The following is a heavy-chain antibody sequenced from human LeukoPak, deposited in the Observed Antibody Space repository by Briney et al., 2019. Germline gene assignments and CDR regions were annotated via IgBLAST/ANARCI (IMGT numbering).Heavy chain of an antibody. CDR3: ARREATTEYFDF. V-gene: IGHV5-51*01. D-gene: IGHD1-7*01. J-gene: IGHJ4*02. CDR2: IYPGDSDT. Sequence: GESLKISCKGSGYSFTNYWIAWVRQMPGKGLKWMGVIYPGDSDTRYNPSFQGQVTISADRSFGTAYLQWSSLKASDSAMYYCARREATTEYFDFWGQGTLVTVSS. CDR1: GYSFTNYW.